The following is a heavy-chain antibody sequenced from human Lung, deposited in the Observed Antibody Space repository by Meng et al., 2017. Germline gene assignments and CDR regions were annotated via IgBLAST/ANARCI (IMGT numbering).Heavy chain of an antibody. V-gene: IGHV4-34*01. J-gene: IGHJ4*02. CDR3: ARGPTTMAHDFDY. Sequence: RQQWGGGLLKPSETLSLTCVVSGGSFSDYYWSWIRQPPGKGLEWIGEINHSGSTNYNPSLESRATISVDTSQNNLSLKLSSVTAADSAVYYCARGPTTMAHDFDYWGQGTLVTVSS. CDR1: GGSFSDYY. D-gene: IGHD4-11*01. CDR2: INHSGST.